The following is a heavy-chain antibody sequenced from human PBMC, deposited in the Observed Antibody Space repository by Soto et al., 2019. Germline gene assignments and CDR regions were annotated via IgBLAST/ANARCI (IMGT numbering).Heavy chain of an antibody. D-gene: IGHD1-1*01. CDR2: ISAHNGNT. V-gene: IGHV1-18*01. CDR1: GYAFTTYG. Sequence: QVHLVQSGAEVKKPGASVKVSCKGSGYAFTTYGITWVRQAPGQGLEWMGWISAHNGNTNYAQKLQGRVTVTRDTSTSTAYMERRRLGSDDTAVYYCARGRYGDYWGQGALVTVSS. J-gene: IGHJ4*02. CDR3: ARGRYGDY.